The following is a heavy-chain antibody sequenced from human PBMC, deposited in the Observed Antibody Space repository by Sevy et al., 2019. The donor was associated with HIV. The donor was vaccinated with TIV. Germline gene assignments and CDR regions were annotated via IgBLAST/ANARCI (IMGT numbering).Heavy chain of an antibody. CDR2: IKEDGSEK. Sequence: GGSLRLSCAASGFTFSRYAMNWVRQAPGKGLEWVANIKEDGSEKNYVDSVKGRFTISRDNAKNSLYLEMNSLTVEDTAVFYCARGGYSYGSYWGQGALVTVSS. CDR3: ARGGYSYGSY. CDR1: GFTFSRYA. J-gene: IGHJ4*02. D-gene: IGHD5-18*01. V-gene: IGHV3-7*01.